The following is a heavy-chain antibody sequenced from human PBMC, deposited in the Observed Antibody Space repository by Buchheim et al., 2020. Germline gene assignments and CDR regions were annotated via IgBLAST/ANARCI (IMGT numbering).Heavy chain of an antibody. D-gene: IGHD5-24*01. Sequence: QVHLVQSGAEVKEPGASVKVSCKASGYTFTDYYIHWVRQAPGQGLEWMAWINPNSGDTRCAQKFQARVTVTRDTSISTAYMELSGLRSDDTAVYYCARAPYNDRVDPWGQVTL. V-gene: IGHV1-2*02. J-gene: IGHJ5*02. CDR2: INPNSGDT. CDR3: ARAPYNDRVDP. CDR1: GYTFTDYY.